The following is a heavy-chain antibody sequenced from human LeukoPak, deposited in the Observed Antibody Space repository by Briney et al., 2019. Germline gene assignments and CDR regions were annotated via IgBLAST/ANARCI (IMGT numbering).Heavy chain of an antibody. J-gene: IGHJ4*02. Sequence: PGRSLRLSYAASGFTFADYAMHWVRQAPGKGLEWVSGISWNSGSLAYAASVTGRFTISRDNAKNSLYLQMNSLRAEGTALYYCAKDKSPRWFTKDGFDYWGQGTLVTVSS. CDR1: GFTFADYA. CDR3: AKDKSPRWFTKDGFDY. CDR2: ISWNSGSL. V-gene: IGHV3-9*01. D-gene: IGHD3-10*01.